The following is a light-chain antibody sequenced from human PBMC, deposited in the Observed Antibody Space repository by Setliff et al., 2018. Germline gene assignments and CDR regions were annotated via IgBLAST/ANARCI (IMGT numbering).Light chain of an antibody. CDR3: CSYAGGTSPWV. V-gene: IGLV2-23*02. J-gene: IGLJ3*02. Sequence: QSALAQPASVSASPGQSITISRTGTSTDVGTFDLVSWYQQHPGKAPKLMIYEVSQRPSGVSNRFSGSKSGNTASLTISGLQAEDEADYYCCSYAGGTSPWVFGGGTKVTVL. CDR1: STDVGTFDL. CDR2: EVS.